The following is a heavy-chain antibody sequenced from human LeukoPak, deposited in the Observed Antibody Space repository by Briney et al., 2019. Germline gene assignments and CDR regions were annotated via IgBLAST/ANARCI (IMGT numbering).Heavy chain of an antibody. V-gene: IGHV3-15*01. J-gene: IGHJ4*02. CDR2: IKSKTDGGTT. Sequence: GGSLRLSCAASGFPFSSYSMNWVRQAPGKGLEWVGRIKSKTDGGTTDYAAPVKGRFTVSRDDSKDTLYLQMNSLKTEDTAVYYCITAYSSGWYAYWGQGTLVTVSS. CDR3: ITAYSSGWYAY. CDR1: GFPFSSYS. D-gene: IGHD6-13*01.